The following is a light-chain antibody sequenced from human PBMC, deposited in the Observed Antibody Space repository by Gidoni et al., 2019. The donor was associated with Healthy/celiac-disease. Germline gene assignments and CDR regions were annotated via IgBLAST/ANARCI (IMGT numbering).Light chain of an antibody. Sequence: EIVLTQSPGTLSLSPGERATLSCRASQSVSSSYLAWYQQKPGQAPRLLIYGASSRATGIPDMFSGSGSGTDFTLTISRLEPEDCAVYYCQQYGSSPETFGQGTKVEIK. CDR2: GAS. J-gene: IGKJ1*01. CDR3: QQYGSSPET. CDR1: QSVSSSY. V-gene: IGKV3-20*01.